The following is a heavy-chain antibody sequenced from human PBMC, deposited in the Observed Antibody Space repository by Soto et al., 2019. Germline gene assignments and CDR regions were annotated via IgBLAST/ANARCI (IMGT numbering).Heavy chain of an antibody. J-gene: IGHJ3*02. D-gene: IGHD3-3*01. CDR2: IKSKTDGGTT. Sequence: EVQLVESGGGLVKPGGSLRLSCAASGFTFSNAWMSWVRQAPGKGLEWVGRIKSKTDGGTTDYAAPVKGRFTISRDDSENTLYLQMNSLKTEDTAVYYCTKKYYDFWSGYYTNAFDIWGQGTMVTVSS. CDR1: GFTFSNAW. V-gene: IGHV3-15*01. CDR3: TKKYYDFWSGYYTNAFDI.